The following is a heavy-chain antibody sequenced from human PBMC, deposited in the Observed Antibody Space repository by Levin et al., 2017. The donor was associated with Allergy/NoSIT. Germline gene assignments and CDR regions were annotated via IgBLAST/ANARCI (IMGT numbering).Heavy chain of an antibody. J-gene: IGHJ6*02. CDR1: GFSFSSYW. CDR3: GRDSTHCEVIEGCYGMDV. CDR2: IKQDGSET. Sequence: PLASVKVSCAASGFSFSSYWMSWVRQAPGKGLEWVANIKQDGSETYYVDSVKGRFTISRDNAKNSLHLQMNGLRAEDTAGDHCGRDSTHCEVIEGCYGMDVWGQGTTVTVSS. D-gene: IGHD2-21*01. V-gene: IGHV3-7*01.